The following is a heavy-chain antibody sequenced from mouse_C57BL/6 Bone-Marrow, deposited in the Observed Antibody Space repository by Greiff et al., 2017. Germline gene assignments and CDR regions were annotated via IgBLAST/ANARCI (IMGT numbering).Heavy chain of an antibody. Sequence: VQLQQSGPELVKPGASVKISCKASGYSFTGYYMNWVKQSPEKSLEWIGEINPSTGGTTYNQKFKAKATLTVDKSSSTAYMQLKSLTSEDSAVYYCARSHGGYWGQGTSVTVSS. CDR3: ARSHGGY. V-gene: IGHV1-42*01. CDR1: GYSFTGYY. J-gene: IGHJ4*01. CDR2: INPSTGGT.